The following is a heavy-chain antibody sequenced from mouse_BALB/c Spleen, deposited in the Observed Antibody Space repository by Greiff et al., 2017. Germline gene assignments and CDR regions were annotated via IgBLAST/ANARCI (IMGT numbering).Heavy chain of an antibody. J-gene: IGHJ4*01. Sequence: EVHLVESGGGLVKPGGSLKLSCAASGFTFSSYAMSWVRQSPEKRLEWVAEISSGGSYTYYPDTVTGRFTISRDNAKNTLYLEMSSLRSEDTAMYYCARVTTATGAMDYWGQGTSVTVSS. V-gene: IGHV5-9-4*01. CDR2: ISSGGSYT. CDR1: GFTFSSYA. CDR3: ARVTTATGAMDY. D-gene: IGHD1-2*01.